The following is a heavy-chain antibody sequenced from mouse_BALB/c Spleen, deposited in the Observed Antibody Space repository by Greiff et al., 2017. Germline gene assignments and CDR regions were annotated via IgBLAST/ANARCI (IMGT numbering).Heavy chain of an antibody. J-gene: IGHJ4*01. Sequence: EVQLQQSGGDLVKPGGSLKLSCAASGFTFSSYGMSWVRQTPDKRLEWVATISSGGSYTYYPDSVKGRFTISRDNAKNTLYLQMSSLKSEDTAMYSCARGGGVYAMDYWGQGTSVTVSS. CDR2: ISSGGSYT. CDR1: GFTFSSYG. V-gene: IGHV5-6*01. CDR3: ARGGGVYAMDY.